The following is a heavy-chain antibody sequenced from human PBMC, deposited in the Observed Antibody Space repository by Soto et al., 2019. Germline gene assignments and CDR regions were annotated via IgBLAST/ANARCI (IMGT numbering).Heavy chain of an antibody. CDR3: ARPVVPAASAPRAGRPYYYYYGMDV. J-gene: IGHJ6*02. V-gene: IGHV3-30-3*01. CDR2: ISYDGSNK. D-gene: IGHD2-2*01. CDR1: GFTFSSYA. Sequence: GGSLRLSCAASGFTFSSYAMHWVRQAPGKGLEWVAVISYDGSNKYYADSVKGRFTISRDNSKNTLYLQMNSLRAEDTAVYYCARPVVPAASAPRAGRPYYYYYGMDVWGQGTTVTVSS.